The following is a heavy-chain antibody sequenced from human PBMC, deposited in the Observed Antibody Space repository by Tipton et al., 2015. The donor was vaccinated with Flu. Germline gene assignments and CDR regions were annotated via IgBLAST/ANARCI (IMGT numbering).Heavy chain of an antibody. CDR3: AKGLYGDDPNWFGP. Sequence: SLRLSCAASGFTFSSYSMTWVRQAPGKGPEWVSHISDSGATTYYSDSVRGRFTISRDNSKNTLYLQMNSLRAEDTAVYFCAKGLYGDDPNWFGPWGQGTLVTVSS. CDR2: ISDSGATT. CDR1: GFTFSSYS. D-gene: IGHD4-17*01. V-gene: IGHV3-23*01. J-gene: IGHJ5*02.